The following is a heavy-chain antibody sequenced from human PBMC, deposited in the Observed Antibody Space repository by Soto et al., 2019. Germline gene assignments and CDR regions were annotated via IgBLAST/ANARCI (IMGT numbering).Heavy chain of an antibody. V-gene: IGHV4-61*01. J-gene: IGHJ4*02. CDR1: GGSVSSGSYY. Sequence: SETLSLTCTVSGGSVSSGSYYWSWIRQPPGKGLEWIGYIYYSGSTNYNPSLKSRVTISVDTSKTQFSLKLSSVIAADTAVYYCARDRLYYDFWSGYPPQSFAYWGQGTLVTVSS. CDR2: IYYSGST. CDR3: ARDRLYYDFWSGYPPQSFAY. D-gene: IGHD3-3*01.